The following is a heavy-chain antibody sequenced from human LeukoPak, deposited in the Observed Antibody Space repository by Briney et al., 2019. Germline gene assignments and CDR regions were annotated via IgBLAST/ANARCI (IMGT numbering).Heavy chain of an antibody. J-gene: IGHJ3*02. CDR3: EGYDILTGPEAFDI. V-gene: IGHV3-21*04. Sequence: GGSLRLSCAASGFTFSNYNMNWVRQAPGKGLEWVSSISSSSSYIYYADSVKGRFTISRDNTKNSLYLQMNSLRAEDTAIYYCEGYDILTGPEAFDIWGQGTVVTVSS. CDR2: ISSSSSYI. D-gene: IGHD3-9*01. CDR1: GFTFSNYN.